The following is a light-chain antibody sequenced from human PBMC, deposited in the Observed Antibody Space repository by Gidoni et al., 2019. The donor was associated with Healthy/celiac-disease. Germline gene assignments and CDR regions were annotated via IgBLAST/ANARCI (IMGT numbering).Light chain of an antibody. J-gene: IGKJ5*01. CDR3: QPYYPRPIT. Sequence: IQLPQSPSSLSASVGDRGTITCQASQDISNYLNWYQHKPGKAPKLLIYDASNLESGVPSRLSGSGSGTDFTCAILCLQPEDIATYYCQPYYPRPITFGQGTRLEIK. V-gene: IGKV1-33*01. CDR2: DAS. CDR1: QDISNY.